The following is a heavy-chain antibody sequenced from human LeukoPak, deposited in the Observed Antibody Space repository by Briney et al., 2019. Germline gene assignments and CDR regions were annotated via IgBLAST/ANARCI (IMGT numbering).Heavy chain of an antibody. D-gene: IGHD3-22*01. CDR2: IYYSGST. CDR1: GGSISSYY. CDR3: ARDNLRYYDSSGYYGAVDY. Sequence: PSEALSLTCTVSGGSISSYYWSWIRQPPGKGLEWIGYIYYSGSTNYNPSLKSRVTISVDTSKNQFSLKLSSVTAADTAVYYCARDNLRYYDSSGYYGAVDYWGQGTLVTVSS. J-gene: IGHJ4*02. V-gene: IGHV4-59*01.